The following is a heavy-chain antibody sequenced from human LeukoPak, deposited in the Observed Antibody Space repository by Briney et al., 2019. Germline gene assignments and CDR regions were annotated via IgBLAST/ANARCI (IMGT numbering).Heavy chain of an antibody. CDR2: MNPNSGNT. CDR3: ARCVPHYDFWSGRYYYYYMDV. D-gene: IGHD3-3*01. J-gene: IGHJ6*03. V-gene: IGHV1-8*03. CDR1: GYTFTSYD. Sequence: GASVKVSCKASGYTFTSYDINWVRQATGQGLEWMGWMNPNSGNTGYAQKFQGRVTITRNTSISTAYMELSSLRSEDTAVYYCARCVPHYDFWSGRYYYYYMDVWGKGTTVTVS.